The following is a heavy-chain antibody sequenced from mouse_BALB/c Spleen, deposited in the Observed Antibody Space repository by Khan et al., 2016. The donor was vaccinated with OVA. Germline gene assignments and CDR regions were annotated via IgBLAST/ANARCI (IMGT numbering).Heavy chain of an antibody. V-gene: IGHV1-61*01. CDR3: ARREKYGYDHSWFAY. Sequence: VELVESGAELVRPGASVILSCKASGYTFTSYWMNWVRQRPGQGLDWIGKINPSDSETHYNQMFKDKATLTVDKSSGTAYMQLSSLTSEDSAVYYCARREKYGYDHSWFAYWGKGTLVTVSA. CDR2: INPSDSET. J-gene: IGHJ3*01. CDR1: GYTFTSYW. D-gene: IGHD2-2*01.